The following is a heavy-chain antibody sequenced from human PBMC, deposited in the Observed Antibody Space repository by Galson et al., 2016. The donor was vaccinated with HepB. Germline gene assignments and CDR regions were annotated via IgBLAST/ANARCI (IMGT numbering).Heavy chain of an antibody. V-gene: IGHV2-5*02. CDR3: ARSLGTAIFDY. Sequence: PALVKPTQTLTLTCTFSGFSLTNGGVGVGWIRQPPGKALEWLALIYWDDDKRYSPSPKNRLTITKDTSKNQVVLVMANMDPVDTGTYYCARSLGTAIFDYWGQGSLVLVSS. D-gene: IGHD1-7*01. J-gene: IGHJ4*02. CDR2: IYWDDDK. CDR1: GFSLTNGGVG.